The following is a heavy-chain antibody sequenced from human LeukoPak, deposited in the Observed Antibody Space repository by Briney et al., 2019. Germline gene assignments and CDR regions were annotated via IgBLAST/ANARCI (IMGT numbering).Heavy chain of an antibody. J-gene: IGHJ4*02. D-gene: IGHD2-15*01. V-gene: IGHV4-34*01. Sequence: SETLSLTCAVYGGSFSGNYWSWTRQPPGKGLEWIGEINHSGSTNYNPSLKSRVTISVDTSKNQFSLKLSSVTAADTAVYYCARGGGLWWFTNRYYFDYWGQGTLVTVSS. CDR3: ARGGGLWWFTNRYYFDY. CDR2: INHSGST. CDR1: GGSFSGNY.